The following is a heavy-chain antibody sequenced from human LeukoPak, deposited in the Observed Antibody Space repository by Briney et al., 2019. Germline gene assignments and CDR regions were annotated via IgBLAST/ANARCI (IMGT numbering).Heavy chain of an antibody. Sequence: SETLSLTCTVSGGSISSYYWSWIRQPPGKGLEWIGYIYYSGSTNYNPSLKSRVTISVDTSKNQFSLKLSSVTAADTAVYYCARGGGSSWYPPPCWFDPWGQGTLVTVSS. D-gene: IGHD6-13*01. CDR2: IYYSGST. CDR1: GGSISSYY. J-gene: IGHJ5*02. CDR3: ARGGGSSWYPPPCWFDP. V-gene: IGHV4-59*12.